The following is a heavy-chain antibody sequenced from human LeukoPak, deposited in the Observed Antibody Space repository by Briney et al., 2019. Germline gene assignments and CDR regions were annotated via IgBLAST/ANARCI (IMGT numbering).Heavy chain of an antibody. Sequence: GGSLRLSCAASGFAFSNAWMSWVRQAPGKGLEWVGSIKSKTDGGTTDYAAPVKGKFTISIDDSKNTLYLQMNSLKTEDTAVYYCTATFDYWGQGTLVTVSS. CDR3: TATFDY. V-gene: IGHV3-15*01. D-gene: IGHD5-12*01. CDR1: GFAFSNAW. CDR2: IKSKTDGGTT. J-gene: IGHJ4*02.